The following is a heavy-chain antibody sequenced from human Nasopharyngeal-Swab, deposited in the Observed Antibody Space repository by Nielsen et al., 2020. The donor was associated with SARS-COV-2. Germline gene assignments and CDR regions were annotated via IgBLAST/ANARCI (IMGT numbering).Heavy chain of an antibody. CDR3: ARGDAVYDYVWGSYRPRSFDY. J-gene: IGHJ4*02. V-gene: IGHV4-34*01. CDR2: INHSGSP. CDR1: GGSFSGYY. D-gene: IGHD3-16*02. Sequence: SQTLSLTCAVYGGSFSGYYWRWIRQPPGKGLEWIGEINHSGSPNYNPSLKGRVTISVDPSKNQFSLKLSSVTAADTAVYYCARGDAVYDYVWGSYRPRSFDYWGQGTLVTVSS.